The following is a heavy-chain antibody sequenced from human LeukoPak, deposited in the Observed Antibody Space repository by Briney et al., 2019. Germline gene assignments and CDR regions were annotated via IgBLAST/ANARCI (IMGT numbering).Heavy chain of an antibody. CDR2: IYSGGST. D-gene: IGHD1-1*01. Sequence: TGRSLRLSCVASGFTVSSNYMSWVRQAPGKGLEWVSVIYSGGSTYYADSVKGRFTISRDNSKNTLYLQMNSLRAEDTAVYYCASYLQRGLDAFDIWGQGTMVTVSS. CDR1: GFTVSSNY. J-gene: IGHJ3*02. V-gene: IGHV3-66*01. CDR3: ASYLQRGLDAFDI.